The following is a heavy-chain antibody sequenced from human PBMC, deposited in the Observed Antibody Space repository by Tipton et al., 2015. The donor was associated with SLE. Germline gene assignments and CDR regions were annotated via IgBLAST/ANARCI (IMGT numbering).Heavy chain of an antibody. CDR1: GGSISGRDYH. CDR2: ILYAGGTT. Sequence: TLSLTCTVSGGSISGRDYHWTWIRQPPGKNLEWIGSILYAGGTTYYNPSLKSRVAIDIDASKNQFSVRLTSVTAADTAIYYCARSKDGAADYWGRGTLVTVS. V-gene: IGHV4-39*01. D-gene: IGHD6-13*01. J-gene: IGHJ4*02. CDR3: ARSKDGAADY.